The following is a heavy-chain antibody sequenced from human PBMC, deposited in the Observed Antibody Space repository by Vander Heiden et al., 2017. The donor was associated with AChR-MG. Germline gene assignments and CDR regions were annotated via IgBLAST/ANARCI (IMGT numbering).Heavy chain of an antibody. D-gene: IGHD4-17*01. CDR1: GFTFSSHS. CDR2: ISSSSSYI. CDR3: ARDASDYGDYYYMDV. Sequence: EVQLVESGGGLVKPGGSLRLSCAASGFTFSSHSMNWVRQAPGKGLEWVSSISSSSSYIYYADSVKGRFTISRDNAKNSLYLQMNSLRAEDTAVYYCARDASDYGDYYYMDVWGKGTTVTVSS. J-gene: IGHJ6*03. V-gene: IGHV3-21*01.